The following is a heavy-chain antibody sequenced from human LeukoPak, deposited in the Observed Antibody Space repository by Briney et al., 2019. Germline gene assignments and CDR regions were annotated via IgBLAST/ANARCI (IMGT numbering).Heavy chain of an antibody. J-gene: IGHJ4*02. CDR1: GFNFKSYS. CDR2: ISSTSSDL. CDR3: ARAAGHYFDY. V-gene: IGHV3-21*06. D-gene: IGHD3-10*01. Sequence: PGGSLRLSCAASGFNFKSYSMNWVRQAPGKGLVWVSFISSTSSDLLYADSVKGRFTVSRDNGKNSLYLQMNSLRVEDTAVYYCARAAGHYFDYWGQGVLVTVSS.